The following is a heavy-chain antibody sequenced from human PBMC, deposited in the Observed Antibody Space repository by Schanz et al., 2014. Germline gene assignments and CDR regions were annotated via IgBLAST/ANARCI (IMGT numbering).Heavy chain of an antibody. Sequence: QVELVESGGGVVQPGRSLRLSCAASGFTFNSYGLHRVRQAPGKGLEWVAVISYDGSNKYYADSVKGRFTISRDNSKNTLYLQMSSLRVEDTAVYYCAKDSSALYGRDDAFDIWGQGTMVTVSS. CDR1: GFTFNSYG. J-gene: IGHJ3*02. CDR3: AKDSSALYGRDDAFDI. CDR2: ISYDGSNK. V-gene: IGHV3-30*18. D-gene: IGHD6-19*01.